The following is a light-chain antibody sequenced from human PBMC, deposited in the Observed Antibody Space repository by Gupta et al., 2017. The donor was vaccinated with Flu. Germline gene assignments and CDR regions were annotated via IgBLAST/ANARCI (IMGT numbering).Light chain of an antibody. CDR3: QQYNSYSYS. CDR1: QSISSW. J-gene: IGKJ2*03. CDR2: KAS. Sequence: DIQITQSPSTLSASVGDRVTITCRASQSISSWLAWYQQKPGKAPKLLIYKASSLESGVPSRFSGRGSGTEFTLTISRLQHDDFATYYCQQYNSYSYSFGQGTKLEIK. V-gene: IGKV1-5*03.